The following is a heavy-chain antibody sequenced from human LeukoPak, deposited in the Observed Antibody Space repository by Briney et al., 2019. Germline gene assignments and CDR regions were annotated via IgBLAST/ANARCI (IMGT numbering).Heavy chain of an antibody. D-gene: IGHD2-21*01. J-gene: IGHJ4*02. CDR1: GDSITTYY. Sequence: SETLSLTCTVSGDSITTYYWSWIRQPPGRGLERIGFIYRSGSTYYNPSLTSRVTISEDVSKNQFSLRLSSVTAADTAVYYCARRDCSDGDCYPYYFDYWGQGALVTVSS. V-gene: IGHV4-59*12. CDR2: IYRSGST. CDR3: ARRDCSDGDCYPYYFDY.